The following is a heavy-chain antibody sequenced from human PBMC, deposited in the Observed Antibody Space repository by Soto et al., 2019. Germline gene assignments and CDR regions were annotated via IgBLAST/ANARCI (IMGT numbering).Heavy chain of an antibody. CDR3: ARDPGIGTITDWYFNF. Sequence: ASVKVSCKASGYTFTNYYLHWVRQAPGQGLEWMGWISPRTGGTKYAQSFQGRVTLTRDTSITTAYMELSSLRSDDTAVYYCARDPGIGTITDWYFNFWGRGTLVTVSS. CDR2: ISPRTGGT. CDR1: GYTFTNYY. D-gene: IGHD1-20*01. V-gene: IGHV1-2*02. J-gene: IGHJ2*01.